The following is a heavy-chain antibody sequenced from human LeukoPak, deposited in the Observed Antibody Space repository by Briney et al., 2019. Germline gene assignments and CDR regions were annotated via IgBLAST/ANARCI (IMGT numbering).Heavy chain of an antibody. CDR1: GGSISSGGYY. D-gene: IGHD1-14*01. CDR3: ARGRNRFLPYDDAFDI. CDR2: IYYSGST. Sequence: PSETLSLTCTVSGGSISSGGYYWSWIRQHPGKGLEWIGYIYYSGSTYYNPSLKSRVTISVDTSKNQFSLKLSSVTAADTAVYYCARGRNRFLPYDDAFDIWGQGTVVTVSS. V-gene: IGHV4-31*03. J-gene: IGHJ3*02.